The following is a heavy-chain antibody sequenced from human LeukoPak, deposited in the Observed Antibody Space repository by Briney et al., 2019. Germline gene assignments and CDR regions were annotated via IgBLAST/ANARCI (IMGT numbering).Heavy chain of an antibody. CDR1: GYTLTELS. CDR2: FDPEDGET. D-gene: IGHD3-22*01. V-gene: IGHV1-24*01. CDR3: AREYYNSSGWMGYYYFDL. J-gene: IGHJ2*01. Sequence: ASVKVSCKVSGYTLTELSMHWVRQAPGKGLEWMGGFDPEDGETIYAQKFQGRVTMTEDTSTGTAYMELSSLRSEDTAVYYCAREYYNSSGWMGYYYFDLWGRGTLVTVSS.